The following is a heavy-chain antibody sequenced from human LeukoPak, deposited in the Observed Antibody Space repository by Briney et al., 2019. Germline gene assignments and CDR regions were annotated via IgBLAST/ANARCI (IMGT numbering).Heavy chain of an antibody. CDR2: ISSSSSYI. J-gene: IGHJ4*02. D-gene: IGHD6-13*01. Sequence: PGGSLRLSCAASGFTFSNYAMNWVRQAPGKGLEWVSSISSSSSYIFYGDSVQGRLTISRDNAKNSLYLQMNSLRAEDTAVYYCARESAVGRTRGDGFFDYWGQGTLVTVSS. CDR3: ARESAVGRTRGDGFFDY. CDR1: GFTFSNYA. V-gene: IGHV3-21*01.